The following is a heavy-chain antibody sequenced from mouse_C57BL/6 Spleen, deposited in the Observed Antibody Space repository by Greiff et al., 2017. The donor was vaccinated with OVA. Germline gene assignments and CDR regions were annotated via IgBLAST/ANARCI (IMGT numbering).Heavy chain of an antibody. J-gene: IGHJ4*01. CDR1: GYTFTSYW. D-gene: IGHD1-1*01. V-gene: IGHV1-5*01. Sequence: EVQLQQSGTVLARPGASVKMSCKTSGYTFTSYWMHWVKQRPGQGLEWIGAIYPGNSDTSYNQKFKGKAKLTAVTSASTAYMELSSLTNEDSAVYYCTNIYYYGSSYAMDYWGQGTSVTVSS. CDR2: IYPGNSDT. CDR3: TNIYYYGSSYAMDY.